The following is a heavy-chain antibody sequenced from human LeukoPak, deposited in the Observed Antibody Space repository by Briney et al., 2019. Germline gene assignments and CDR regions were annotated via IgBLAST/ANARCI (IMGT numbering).Heavy chain of an antibody. V-gene: IGHV3-23*01. D-gene: IGHD3-10*01. J-gene: IGHJ4*02. Sequence: PGGSLRLSCAASGFTFSSYGMSWVRQAPGKGLEWVSAISGSGGSTYYADSVKGRFTISRDNSKNTLYLQMNSLRDEDTAVYYCAKQEDIWFGELLPVDYWGQGTLVTVSS. CDR1: GFTFSSYG. CDR3: AKQEDIWFGELLPVDY. CDR2: ISGSGGST.